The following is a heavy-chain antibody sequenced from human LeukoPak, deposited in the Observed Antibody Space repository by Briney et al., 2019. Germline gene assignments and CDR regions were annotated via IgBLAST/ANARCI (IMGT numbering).Heavy chain of an antibody. D-gene: IGHD1-7*01. V-gene: IGHV3-33*01. J-gene: IGHJ4*02. CDR2: IWYDGSNK. CDR1: GFTFSSYG. CDR3: ARDSSRYNWNYGSFDY. Sequence: GGSLRLSCAASGFTFSSYGMHWVRQAPGKGLEWVAVIWYDGSNKYYADSVKGRFTISRDNSKNTLYLQMNSLRAEDTAVYYCARDSSRYNWNYGSFDYWAREPWSPSPQ.